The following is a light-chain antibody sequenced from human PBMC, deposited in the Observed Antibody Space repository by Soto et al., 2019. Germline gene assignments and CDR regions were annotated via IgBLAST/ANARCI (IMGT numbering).Light chain of an antibody. Sequence: ETAFTQSPSTLSASPGERAPLSCRASQSVNTNLAWYQQKPGQAPRLLIYDASTRATGIPASFSGSGSGTEFTLATGSLQSEDSAVYYCPQYNSWPYTFGQGTKVDIK. J-gene: IGKJ2*01. CDR3: PQYNSWPYT. CDR2: DAS. CDR1: QSVNTN. V-gene: IGKV3-15*01.